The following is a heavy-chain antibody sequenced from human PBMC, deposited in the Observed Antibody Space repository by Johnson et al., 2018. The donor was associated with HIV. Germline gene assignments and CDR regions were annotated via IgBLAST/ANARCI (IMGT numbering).Heavy chain of an antibody. J-gene: IGHJ3*02. D-gene: IGHD6-6*01. V-gene: IGHV3-7*02. CDR2: IRQDGGER. CDR1: GFTFSSYW. CDR3: ARVLGSSRRGAFDI. Sequence: VQLVESGGGLVQPGGSLRLSCAASGFTFSSYWMTWVHQAPGKGLEWVANIRQDGGERYSVDSVKGRFIISRDHAKNTLYLQMNSLRAEDTAVYYCARVLGSSRRGAFDIWGQGTMVTVSS.